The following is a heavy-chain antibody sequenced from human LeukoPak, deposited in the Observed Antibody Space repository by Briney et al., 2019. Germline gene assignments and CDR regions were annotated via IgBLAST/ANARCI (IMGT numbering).Heavy chain of an antibody. D-gene: IGHD2-2*01. Sequence: ASVKVSCKASGGTFSSYAISWVRQAPGQGLEWMGWISAYNGNTNYAQKLQGRVTMTIDTSTSTAYMELRSLRSDDTAVYYCALATLVPGYCSSTSCSGQYFQHWGQGTLVTVSS. CDR3: ALATLVPGYCSSTSCSGQYFQH. V-gene: IGHV1-18*01. J-gene: IGHJ1*01. CDR2: ISAYNGNT. CDR1: GGTFSSYA.